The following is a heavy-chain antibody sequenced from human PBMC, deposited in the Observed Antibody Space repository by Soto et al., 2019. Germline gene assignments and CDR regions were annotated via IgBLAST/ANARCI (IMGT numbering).Heavy chain of an antibody. CDR3: ARGTAPLWFGELSHFED. J-gene: IGHJ4*02. D-gene: IGHD3-10*01. V-gene: IGHV1-8*01. CDR1: GYTFTSYD. Sequence: QVQLVQSGAEVKKPGASVKVSCKASGYTFTSYDINWVRQATGQGLEWMGWMNPNSGNTGYAQKFQDRVTMTRNTSISTAYMELSSLRSEDTAVYYCARGTAPLWFGELSHFEDWGQGTLVTVSS. CDR2: MNPNSGNT.